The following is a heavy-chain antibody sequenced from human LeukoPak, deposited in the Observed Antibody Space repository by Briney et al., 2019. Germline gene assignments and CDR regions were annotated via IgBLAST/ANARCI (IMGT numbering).Heavy chain of an antibody. D-gene: IGHD6-13*01. Sequence: GGSLRLSCAASGFTFSSYWMSWVRQAPGKGLEWVANIKQDGSEKYYVDSVKGRFTISRDNAKNSLYPQMNSLRAEDTAVYYCARDGYSSSWPGGNWFDPWGQGTLVTVSS. V-gene: IGHV3-7*01. J-gene: IGHJ5*02. CDR3: ARDGYSSSWPGGNWFDP. CDR2: IKQDGSEK. CDR1: GFTFSSYW.